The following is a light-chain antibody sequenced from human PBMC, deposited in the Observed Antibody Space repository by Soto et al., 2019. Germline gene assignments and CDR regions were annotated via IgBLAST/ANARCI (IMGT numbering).Light chain of an antibody. J-gene: IGKJ2*01. CDR2: GAS. V-gene: IGKV3-20*01. CDR1: QSVSSNY. CDR3: QQYANPPRT. Sequence: EIVLTQSPGTLSLSPGERATLSCRASQSVSSNYLAWYQQKPGQAPRLLIYGASNRAAGIPDRFSGSGSGTDFTLTISGLEPEDFAVFYCQQYANPPRTFGQGTKLEVK.